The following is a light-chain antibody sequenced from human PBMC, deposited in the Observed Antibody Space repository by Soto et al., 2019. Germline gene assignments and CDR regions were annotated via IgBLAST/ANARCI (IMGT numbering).Light chain of an antibody. CDR1: SSNIGSNT. Sequence: QSVLTQPPSASGTPGQRVTISCSGSSSNIGSNTVNWYQHLPGTAPKLLIYSNNQRPSGVPDRFSGSKSGTSASLAISGLQSEDEADYYCAAWDDSLNGWVFGGETKLTVL. CDR2: SNN. J-gene: IGLJ3*02. V-gene: IGLV1-44*01. CDR3: AAWDDSLNGWV.